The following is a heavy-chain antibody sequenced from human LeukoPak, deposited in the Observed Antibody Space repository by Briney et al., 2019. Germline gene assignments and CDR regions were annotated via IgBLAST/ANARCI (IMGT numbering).Heavy chain of an antibody. V-gene: IGHV3-21*01. CDR2: ISSSSTYI. Sequence: GGSLRLSCAASGFTFSSCSVNWVRQAPGKGLEWVSSISSSSTYIYYADSLKGRFTISRDNAKNSLYLQMNSLRVEDTAVYYCAKGNFGDYGADYWGQGTLVTVSS. D-gene: IGHD4-17*01. CDR3: AKGNFGDYGADY. J-gene: IGHJ4*02. CDR1: GFTFSSCS.